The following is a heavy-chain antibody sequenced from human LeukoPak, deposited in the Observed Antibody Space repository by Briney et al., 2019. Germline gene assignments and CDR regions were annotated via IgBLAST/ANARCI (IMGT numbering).Heavy chain of an antibody. CDR1: GFTFSYT. J-gene: IGHJ6*04. CDR2: ITSSSSYL. Sequence: PGGSLRLSCAASGFTFSYTMHWVRQAPGKGLEWVSSITSSSSYLYYADSIKGRFTISRDNTKNSLYLQMNSLRSEDTAVYYCVRGRPYMDVWGKGTTVTVSS. V-gene: IGHV3-21*01. CDR3: VRGRPYMDV.